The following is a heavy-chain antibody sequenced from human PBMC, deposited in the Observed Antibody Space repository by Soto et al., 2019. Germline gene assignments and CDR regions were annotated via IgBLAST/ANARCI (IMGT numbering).Heavy chain of an antibody. V-gene: IGHV3-23*01. J-gene: IGHJ4*02. D-gene: IGHD6-13*01. CDR2: ISRNGGTT. CDR3: AKISVTDGIEH. CDR1: GFTFGSYA. Sequence: EVQLLESGGGLLQPGGSLTLSCAASGFTFGSYAMTWVRQTPGQGLEWVSSISRNGGTTYYADSVKGRFTISRDNSKNTLFLQMNSLRAEDTAVYYCAKISVTDGIEHWGQGTLVTVSS.